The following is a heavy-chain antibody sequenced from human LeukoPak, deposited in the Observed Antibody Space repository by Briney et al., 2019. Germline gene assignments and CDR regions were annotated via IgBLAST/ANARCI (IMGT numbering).Heavy chain of an antibody. CDR2: IHIYRGNT. J-gene: IGHJ5*02. CDR1: GYTFTSYY. CDR3: ARDVGITVADSFDP. Sequence: ASVKVSCKASGYTFTSYYMHWVRQAPGQGLEWMGWIHIYRGNTNYAQKFQGRVTMTTDTSTSTVYMEVRGLRSDDTAMYYCARDVGITVADSFDPWGQGTLVTVSS. V-gene: IGHV1-18*04. D-gene: IGHD6-13*01.